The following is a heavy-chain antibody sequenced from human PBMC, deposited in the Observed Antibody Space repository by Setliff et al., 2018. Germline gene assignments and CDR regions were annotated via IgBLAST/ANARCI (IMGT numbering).Heavy chain of an antibody. D-gene: IGHD3-16*01. CDR2: IKSKSEGGTT. CDR1: GCPFSNAW. Sequence: SLRLPCAASGCPFSNAWMSWVRQAPGKGLGWVGRIKSKSEGGTTDQAAPVKGRFTVSRDDSKNTLYLHMNSLKTEDTAMYYCTGGGHAFDIWGQGTMVTVSS. CDR3: TGGGHAFDI. J-gene: IGHJ3*02. V-gene: IGHV3-15*01.